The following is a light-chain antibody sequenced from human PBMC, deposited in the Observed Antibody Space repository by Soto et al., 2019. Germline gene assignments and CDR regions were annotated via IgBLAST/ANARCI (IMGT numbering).Light chain of an antibody. Sequence: QSALTQPASVSESPGQSITITCTGTRSDIGAYNFVSWYQQHPGEVPKLMLYDVSIRPSGVSNRFSGSKSGNTASLTISGLQAEDEADYYCTSWTTSTTMIFGGGTKVTVL. CDR3: TSWTTSTTMI. V-gene: IGLV2-14*03. CDR2: DVS. J-gene: IGLJ2*01. CDR1: RSDIGAYNF.